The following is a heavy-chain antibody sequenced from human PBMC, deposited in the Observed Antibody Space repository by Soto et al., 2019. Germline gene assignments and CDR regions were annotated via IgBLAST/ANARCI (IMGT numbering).Heavy chain of an antibody. Sequence: PSETLSLTCTVSGGSISGYYWSWIRQPPGKGLEWIGYMYNTGSTVYNPSFKSRVTITVDTSKNQFSLKLNSVTAADTAVYYCARLVRGVMGFDYWGQGTLVTVSS. CDR2: MYNTGST. J-gene: IGHJ4*02. D-gene: IGHD3-10*01. V-gene: IGHV4-59*08. CDR1: GGSISGYY. CDR3: ARLVRGVMGFDY.